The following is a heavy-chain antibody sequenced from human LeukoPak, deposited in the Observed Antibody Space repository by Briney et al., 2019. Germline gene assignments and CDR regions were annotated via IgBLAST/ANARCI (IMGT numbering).Heavy chain of an antibody. CDR3: ARDGGYCSSTSCYKPLMDV. J-gene: IGHJ6*04. CDR1: GGTFSSYA. D-gene: IGHD2-2*02. Sequence: SVKVSCKAYGGTFSSYAISWVRQAPGQGLERMGGIIPIFGTANYAQKFQGRVTITTDESTSTAYMELSSLRSEDTAVYYCARDGGYCSSTSCYKPLMDVWGKGTTVTVSS. V-gene: IGHV1-69*05. CDR2: IIPIFGTA.